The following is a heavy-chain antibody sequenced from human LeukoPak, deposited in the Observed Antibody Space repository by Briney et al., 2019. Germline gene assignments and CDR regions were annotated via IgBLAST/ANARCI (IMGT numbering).Heavy chain of an antibody. V-gene: IGHV1-69*04. J-gene: IGHJ6*02. D-gene: IGHD3-16*01. CDR2: IIPILGIA. CDR3: ARDSQGGRPYYYYGMDV. CDR1: GGTFSSYA. Sequence: ASVKVSCKASGGTFSSYAISWVRQAPGQGLEWMGRIIPILGIANYAQKFQGRVTITADKSTSTAYMELSSLRSEDTAVYYCARDSQGGRPYYYYGMDVWGQGTTVTVS.